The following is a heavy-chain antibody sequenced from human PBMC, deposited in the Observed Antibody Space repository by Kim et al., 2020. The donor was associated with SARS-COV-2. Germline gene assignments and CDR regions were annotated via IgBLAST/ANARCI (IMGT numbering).Heavy chain of an antibody. J-gene: IGHJ4*02. CDR3: AKPYSAYSFDY. CDR2: IKKDGSEK. CDR1: GFTFGNYW. D-gene: IGHD5-12*01. Sequence: GGSLRLSCATSGFTFGNYWMSWVRQAQGKGLEWVASIKKDGSEKYYVASVKGRFTISRDNANNSLFLQMNNLRADDTAVYYCAKPYSAYSFDYWGQGTLVTVSS. V-gene: IGHV3-7*03.